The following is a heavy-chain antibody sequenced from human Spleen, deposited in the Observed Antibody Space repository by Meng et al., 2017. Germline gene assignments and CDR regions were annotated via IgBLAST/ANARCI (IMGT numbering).Heavy chain of an antibody. D-gene: IGHD4-11*01. CDR2: INHSGST. J-gene: IGHJ4*02. CDR3: ARGPTTMAHDFDY. V-gene: IGHV4-34*01. CDR1: GGSVSDYY. Sequence: HVQLQPWGAGLLKPSETLSLTGVVSGGSVSDYYWSWIRQPPGKGLEWIGEINHSGSTNYNPSLESRATISVDTSQNNLSLKLSSVTAADSAVYYCARGPTTMAHDFDYWGQGTLVTVSS.